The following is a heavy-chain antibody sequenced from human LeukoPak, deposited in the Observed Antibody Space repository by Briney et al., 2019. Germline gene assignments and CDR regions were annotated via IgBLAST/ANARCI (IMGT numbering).Heavy chain of an antibody. CDR3: ARDAQSGAFSDFDY. Sequence: GTSLRLSCEASGFTFGNYAIHWVRQVPGEGLEWVAIITHNGGTQYYADSVKGRFTISRDNSQSTVFLQMNSLRPEDTAVYYCARDAQSGAFSDFDYWGQGTLVTVSS. D-gene: IGHD1-26*01. J-gene: IGHJ4*02. V-gene: IGHV3-30-3*01. CDR2: ITHNGGTQ. CDR1: GFTFGNYA.